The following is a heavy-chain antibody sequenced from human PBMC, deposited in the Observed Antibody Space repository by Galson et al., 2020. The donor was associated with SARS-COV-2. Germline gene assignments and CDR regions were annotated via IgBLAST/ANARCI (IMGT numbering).Heavy chain of an antibody. CDR2: INPSGGST. V-gene: IGHV1-46*01. Sequence: ASVKVSCKASGYTFSSYYIQWVRQAPGQGLEWMGIINPSGGSTNYAQKFQGRVTMTRDTSTSTVYMELSSLRSEDTAVYYCGRDREYRYGPLDYWGQGTLVTVPS. D-gene: IGHD5-18*01. J-gene: IGHJ4*02. CDR3: GRDREYRYGPLDY. CDR1: GYTFSSYY.